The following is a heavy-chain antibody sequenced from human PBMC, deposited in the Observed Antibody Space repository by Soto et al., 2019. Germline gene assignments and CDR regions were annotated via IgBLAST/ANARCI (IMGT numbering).Heavy chain of an antibody. CDR3: AREGTTAAHDYYYGMDV. CDR2: IIPIFGTA. CDR1: GGTFSSYA. Sequence: SVKVSCKASGGTFSSYAISWVRQAPGQGLEWMGGIIPIFGTANYAQKFQGRVTITADKSTSTAYMELSSLRSEDTAVYYCAREGTTAAHDYYYGMDVWGQGTTVTVSS. D-gene: IGHD4-17*01. V-gene: IGHV1-69*06. J-gene: IGHJ6*02.